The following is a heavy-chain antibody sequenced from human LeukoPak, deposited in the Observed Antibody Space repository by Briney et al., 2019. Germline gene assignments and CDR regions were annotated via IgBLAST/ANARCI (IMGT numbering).Heavy chain of an antibody. J-gene: IGHJ6*02. CDR3: AKSTRDFYYYYGMDV. CDR2: ISGSGGST. Sequence: LPGGSLRLSCAASGFTFSSYAMSWVRQAPGKGLEWVSAISGSGGSTYYADSVKGRFTISRDNSKNTLYLQMNSLRAEDTAVYYCAKSTRDFYYYYGMDVWGQGTTVTVSS. D-gene: IGHD1-1*01. CDR1: GFTFSSYA. V-gene: IGHV3-23*01.